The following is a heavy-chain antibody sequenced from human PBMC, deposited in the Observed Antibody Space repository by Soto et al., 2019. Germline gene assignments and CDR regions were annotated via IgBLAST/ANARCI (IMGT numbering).Heavy chain of an antibody. CDR1: GGSFRRSSYY. Sequence: QLQLQESGPGLVKPSETLSLTCTVSGGSFRRSSYYWGWIRRPPGKGLEWIGSIYYGGSTYYSPSLKSRVTISVDTSKNQFSLKLTSVTAADTAVYYCARGQGGDYVYYYGMDVWGQGTTVTVSS. D-gene: IGHD4-17*01. J-gene: IGHJ6*02. V-gene: IGHV4-39*01. CDR2: IYYGGST. CDR3: ARGQGGDYVYYYGMDV.